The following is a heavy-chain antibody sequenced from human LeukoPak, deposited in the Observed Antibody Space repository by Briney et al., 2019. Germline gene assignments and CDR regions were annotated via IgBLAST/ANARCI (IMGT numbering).Heavy chain of an antibody. CDR3: ARRLGGYNY. CDR1: GGSISSYY. V-gene: IGHV4-59*08. D-gene: IGHD5-12*01. Sequence: SETLSLTCTVSGGSISSYYWSWIRQPPGKGLEWIGYIYYSGSTNYNPSLKSRVTMSVDTSKNQFSLKLSTVAAADTAVYYCARRLGGYNYWGQGTLVTVSS. J-gene: IGHJ4*02. CDR2: IYYSGST.